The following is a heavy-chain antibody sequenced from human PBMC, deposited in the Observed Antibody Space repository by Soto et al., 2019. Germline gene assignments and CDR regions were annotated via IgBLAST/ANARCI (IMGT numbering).Heavy chain of an antibody. CDR1: GYTFTSYD. CDR2: MNTNNGYT. V-gene: IGHV1-8*01. D-gene: IGHD6-13*01. Sequence: ASVKVSCKTSGYTFTSYDINWVRQASGQGLEWVGWMNTNNGYTAYAPKFQGRVTVTRNTSIRTVYMELSSLRSEDTAVYYCARESSAAGNYYGMDVWGQGTTVTVSS. CDR3: ARESSAAGNYYGMDV. J-gene: IGHJ6*02.